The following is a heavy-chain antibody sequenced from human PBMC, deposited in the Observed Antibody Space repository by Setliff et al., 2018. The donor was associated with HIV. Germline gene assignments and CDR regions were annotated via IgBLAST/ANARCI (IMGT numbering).Heavy chain of an antibody. J-gene: IGHJ4*02. D-gene: IGHD3-22*01. CDR3: ARDVARFDYDTGGYYVSHFDY. Sequence: SETLSLTCSVSGGSVSSVNYYWSWIRQPPGKGLEWIGYISNTWNTKYNPSLKSRVTIAGDTSKNQFSVRLTSVTAADTAVYFCARDVARFDYDTGGYYVSHFDYWGQGIQVTVSS. CDR2: ISNTWNT. CDR1: GGSVSSVNYY. V-gene: IGHV4-61*01.